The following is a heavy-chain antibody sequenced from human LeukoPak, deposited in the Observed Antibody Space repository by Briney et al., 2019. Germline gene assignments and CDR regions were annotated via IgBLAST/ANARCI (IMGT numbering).Heavy chain of an antibody. J-gene: IGHJ6*03. V-gene: IGHV3-23*01. D-gene: IGHD4-23*01. Sequence: GGSLRLSCAASGFTFSSYAMSWVRQAPGKGLEWVSAISGSGGSTYYADSVKGRFTISRGNSKNTLYLQMNSLRAEDTAAYYCARALDYGGNARYYYYYYMDVWGKGTMVTVSS. CDR2: ISGSGGST. CDR1: GFTFSSYA. CDR3: ARALDYGGNARYYYYYYMDV.